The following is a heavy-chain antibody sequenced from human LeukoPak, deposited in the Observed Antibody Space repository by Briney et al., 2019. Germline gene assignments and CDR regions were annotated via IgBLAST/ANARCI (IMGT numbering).Heavy chain of an antibody. V-gene: IGHV4-59*01. CDR1: GGSTSSYY. J-gene: IGHJ6*03. CDR3: ARAAAGRYYYYYMDV. CDR2: IYYSGST. Sequence: SETLSLTCTVSGGSTSSYYWSWIRQPPGKGLEWIGYIYYSGSTNYNPSLKSRVTISVDTSKNQFSLKLSSVTAADTAVYYCARAAAGRYYYYYMDVWGKGTTVTVSS. D-gene: IGHD6-13*01.